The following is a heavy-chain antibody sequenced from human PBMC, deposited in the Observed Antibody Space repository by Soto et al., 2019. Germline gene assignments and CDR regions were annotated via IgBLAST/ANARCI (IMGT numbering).Heavy chain of an antibody. V-gene: IGHV4-31*03. CDR1: GGSISSGGYY. D-gene: IGHD3-9*01. Sequence: QVQLQESGPGLVKPSQTLSLTCTVSGGSISSGGYYWSWIRQHPGKGLEWIGYIYYSGSTYYNPSLKSRVTISVDTSKNQFSLKLRSVTAADTAVYYCAREGDDILTGYSDAFDIWGQGTMVTVSS. CDR2: IYYSGST. CDR3: AREGDDILTGYSDAFDI. J-gene: IGHJ3*02.